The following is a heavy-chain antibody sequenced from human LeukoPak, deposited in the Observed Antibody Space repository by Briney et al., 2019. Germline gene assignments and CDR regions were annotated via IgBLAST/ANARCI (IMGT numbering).Heavy chain of an antibody. J-gene: IGHJ4*02. CDR3: AKARLSTGWAYNDY. CDR1: RFTFVNYV. Sequence: AGGSLRLSCAASRFTFVNYVMRSVRQAPGRGLEWVSAVVGGGSTTFYADSVQGRFTISRDNSRNTVYLRSNSLSAEDTAVYYCAKARLSTGWAYNDYWGQGTLVTVSS. CDR2: VVGGGSTT. D-gene: IGHD2-8*02. V-gene: IGHV3-23*01.